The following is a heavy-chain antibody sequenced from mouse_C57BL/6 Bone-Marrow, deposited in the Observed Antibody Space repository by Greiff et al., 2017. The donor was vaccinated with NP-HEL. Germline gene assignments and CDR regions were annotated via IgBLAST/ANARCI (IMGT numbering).Heavy chain of an antibody. J-gene: IGHJ2*01. CDR2: INPSSGYT. CDR3: ARSPYYYGSSYRRYFDY. D-gene: IGHD1-1*01. CDR1: GYTFTSYW. V-gene: IGHV1-7*01. Sequence: VQLQESGAELAKPGASVKLSCKASGYTFTSYWMHWVKQRPGQGLEWIGYINPSSGYTKYNQKFKDKATLTADKSSITAYMQLSSLTYEDSAVYYCARSPYYYGSSYRRYFDYWGQGTTLTVSS.